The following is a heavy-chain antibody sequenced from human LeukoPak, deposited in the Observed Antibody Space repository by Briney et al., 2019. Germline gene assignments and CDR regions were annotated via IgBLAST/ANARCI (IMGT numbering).Heavy chain of an antibody. J-gene: IGHJ6*03. Sequence: GASVKVSCKASGYTFTIYDINWVRQATGQGLEWMGWMNPNSGNTGYAQKFQGRATITRNTSISTAYMELSSLRSEDTAVYYCARARSMVRGVHNYYMDVWAKGPRSPSP. CDR3: ARARSMVRGVHNYYMDV. CDR1: GYTFTIYD. V-gene: IGHV1-8*03. D-gene: IGHD3-10*01. CDR2: MNPNSGNT.